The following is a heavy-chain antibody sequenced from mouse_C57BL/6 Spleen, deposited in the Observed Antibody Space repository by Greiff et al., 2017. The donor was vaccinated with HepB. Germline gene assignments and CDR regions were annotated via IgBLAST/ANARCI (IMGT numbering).Heavy chain of an antibody. V-gene: IGHV5-17*01. CDR1: GFTFSDYG. D-gene: IGHD4-1*01. CDR3: ASWEAMDY. CDR2: ISSGSSTI. J-gene: IGHJ4*01. Sequence: EVNLVESGGGLVKPGGSLKLSCAASGFTFSDYGMHWVRQAPEKGLEWVAYISSGSSTIYYADTVKGRFTISRDNAKNTLFLQMTSLRSEVTAMYYCASWEAMDYWGQGTSVTVSS.